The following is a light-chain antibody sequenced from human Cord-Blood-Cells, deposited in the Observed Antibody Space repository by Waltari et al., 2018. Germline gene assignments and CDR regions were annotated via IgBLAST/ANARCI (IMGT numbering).Light chain of an antibody. Sequence: EIVMTQSLAILSVSSGERATLSCMASQRVSINLAWYQQKPGQAPRLLIYGASTRATGIPARFSGSGSGTEFTLTISSLQSEDFAVYYCQQYNNWPFTFGPGTKVDIK. J-gene: IGKJ3*01. CDR3: QQYNNWPFT. CDR2: GAS. CDR1: QRVSIN. V-gene: IGKV3-15*01.